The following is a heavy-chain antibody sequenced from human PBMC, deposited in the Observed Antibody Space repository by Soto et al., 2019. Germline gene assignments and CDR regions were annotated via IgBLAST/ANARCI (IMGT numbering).Heavy chain of an antibody. CDR2: IYYNGNS. Sequence: SETLSLTCTVSGGSVSDYYWGWIRQPPGRGLEWIGYIYYNGNSNYNPSLKSRVTLSVDTSKNQFSLKMRSVTAADTAIYYCAKVIVLVPAASDGMDVWGLGTTVT. D-gene: IGHD2-2*01. V-gene: IGHV4-59*02. CDR1: GGSVSDYY. CDR3: AKVIVLVPAASDGMDV. J-gene: IGHJ6*02.